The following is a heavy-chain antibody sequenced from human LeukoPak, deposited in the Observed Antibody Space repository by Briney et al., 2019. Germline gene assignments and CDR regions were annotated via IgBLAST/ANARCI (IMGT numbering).Heavy chain of an antibody. J-gene: IGHJ6*02. CDR3: ARDSTYVPAATCYGMDV. CDR2: ISSSGSTI. Sequence: GGSLRLSCAASGFTFSSYEMNWVRQAPGKGLEWVSYISSSGSTIYYADSVKGRFTISRDNAKNSLYLQMNSLRAEDTAVYYCARDSTYVPAATCYGMDVWGQGTTVTVSS. D-gene: IGHD2-2*01. CDR1: GFTFSSYE. V-gene: IGHV3-48*03.